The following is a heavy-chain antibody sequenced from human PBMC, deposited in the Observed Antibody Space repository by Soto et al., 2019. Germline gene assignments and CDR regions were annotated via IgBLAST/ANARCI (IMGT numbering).Heavy chain of an antibody. V-gene: IGHV3-23*01. J-gene: IGHJ4*02. CDR3: AKDQVGLRWFFDY. D-gene: IGHD3-10*01. CDR2: ISGGGGLT. CDR1: GFTFDNYA. Sequence: QPGGSLRLSCEASGFTFDNYAVSWVRQAPGKGLEWVSGISGGGGLTYFADSVKGRFTVSRDNSKNTVFLQMNSLRAEDTAIYYCAKDQVGLRWFFDYWGQGTLVTVSS.